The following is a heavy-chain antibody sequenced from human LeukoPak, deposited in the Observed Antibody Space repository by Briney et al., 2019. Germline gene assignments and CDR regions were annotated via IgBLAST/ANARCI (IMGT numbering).Heavy chain of an antibody. V-gene: IGHV4-59*01. Sequence: SETLSLTCTVSGGSISRYYWSWIRRPPGKGLEWIGYIDDNGNTNYNPSLKSQVTISVDKSKNQFSLKLSFVTAADTAMYYCQSRFLEWLLDYWGQGTLVTVSS. CDR2: IDDNGNT. CDR3: QSRFLEWLLDY. CDR1: GGSISRYY. D-gene: IGHD3-3*01. J-gene: IGHJ4*02.